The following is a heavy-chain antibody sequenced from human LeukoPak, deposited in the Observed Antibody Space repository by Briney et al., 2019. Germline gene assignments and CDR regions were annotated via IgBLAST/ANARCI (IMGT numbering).Heavy chain of an antibody. CDR3: ARARQWLGILDY. J-gene: IGHJ4*02. CDR2: ISSSGSTI. V-gene: IGHV3-48*03. Sequence: GGSLRLSCAASGFTFSSYEMNWVRQAPGKGLEWVSYISSSGSTICYADSVKGRFTISRDNAKNSLYLQMNSLRAEDTAVYYCARARQWLGILDYWGQGTLVTVSS. D-gene: IGHD6-19*01. CDR1: GFTFSSYE.